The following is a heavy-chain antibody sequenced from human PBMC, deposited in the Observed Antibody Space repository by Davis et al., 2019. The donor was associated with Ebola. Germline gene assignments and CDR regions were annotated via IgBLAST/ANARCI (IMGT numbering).Heavy chain of an antibody. Sequence: GESLKISCAASGFTFSSYAMSWVRQAPGKELQWVSAISGRGISTYYADSVKGRFTISRDNSKNTLYLQMNSLRAEDTAVYYCVKDFTLSIWGQGTMVTVSS. D-gene: IGHD2/OR15-2a*01. CDR1: GFTFSSYA. V-gene: IGHV3-23*01. CDR2: ISGRGIST. CDR3: VKDFTLSI. J-gene: IGHJ4*02.